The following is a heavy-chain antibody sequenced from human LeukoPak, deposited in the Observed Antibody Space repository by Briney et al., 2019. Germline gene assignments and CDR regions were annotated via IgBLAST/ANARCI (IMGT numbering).Heavy chain of an antibody. CDR1: GYTFTSYD. J-gene: IGHJ3*02. Sequence: SVKVSCKASGYTFTSYDINWVRQAPGQGLEWMGEIIPIFGTTNYAQKLQGRVTITADKSTSTASMALSSLRSEDTAVYYCARRFCSNGVCYHDRGAFDIWGQGTMVTVSS. D-gene: IGHD2-8*01. CDR2: IIPIFGTT. CDR3: ARRFCSNGVCYHDRGAFDI. V-gene: IGHV1-69*06.